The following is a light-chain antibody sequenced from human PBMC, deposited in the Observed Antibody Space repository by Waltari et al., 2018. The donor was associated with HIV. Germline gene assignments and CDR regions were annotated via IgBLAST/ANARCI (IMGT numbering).Light chain of an antibody. CDR3: QQTSSLPLT. Sequence: DLQMTQSPSSVSASVGARVTITCRASQDINLYLAWYQQKPGKAPNLLMSSASRLERGVPSRFRGSGSGTEFTLTITNLQPEDIANYFCQQTSSLPLTFGGGTKVEIK. V-gene: IGKV1-12*01. J-gene: IGKJ4*01. CDR2: SAS. CDR1: QDINLY.